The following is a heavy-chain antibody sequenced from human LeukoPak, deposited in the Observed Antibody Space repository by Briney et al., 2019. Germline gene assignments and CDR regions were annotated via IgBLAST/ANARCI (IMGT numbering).Heavy chain of an antibody. D-gene: IGHD2-21*01. CDR3: ARDVWGDRDSYFDI. CDR1: GFIFSSYW. V-gene: IGHV3-74*01. Sequence: QAGGSLRLSCAASGFIFSSYWMHWVRRAPGKGLVWVSGITYDGRSKCYVESVKGRFPMSRDNAKNTLYLQMNSQRAEDTAVYYCARDVWGDRDSYFDIWGQGALVTVSS. J-gene: IGHJ4*02. CDR2: ITYDGRSK.